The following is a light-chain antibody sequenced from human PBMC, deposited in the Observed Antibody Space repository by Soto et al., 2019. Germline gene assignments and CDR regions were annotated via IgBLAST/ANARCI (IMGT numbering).Light chain of an antibody. CDR2: DAS. Sequence: EIVLTKSPATLSLSTKGRATLSRRASQSVNIYLAWYQQKPGQAPRLLIYDASNRATGIPARFSGSGSGTDFALTIWCLEPEDIAVYYCQQRSNWRVTFCGGTKVDIK. V-gene: IGKV3-11*01. CDR3: QQRSNWRVT. CDR1: QSVNIY. J-gene: IGKJ4*01.